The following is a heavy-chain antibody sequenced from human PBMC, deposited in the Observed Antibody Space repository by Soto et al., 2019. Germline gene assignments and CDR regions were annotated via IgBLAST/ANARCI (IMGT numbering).Heavy chain of an antibody. Sequence: PGGSLRLSCAASGFTFSSYSMNWVRQAPGKGLEWVSYISSSSSTIYYVDSVKGRFTISRDNAKNSLYLQMNSLRDEDTAVYYCARVRDQLPPYYYGMDVWGQGTTVTVSS. D-gene: IGHD2-2*01. CDR2: ISSSSSTI. CDR1: GFTFSSYS. V-gene: IGHV3-48*02. J-gene: IGHJ6*02. CDR3: ARVRDQLPPYYYGMDV.